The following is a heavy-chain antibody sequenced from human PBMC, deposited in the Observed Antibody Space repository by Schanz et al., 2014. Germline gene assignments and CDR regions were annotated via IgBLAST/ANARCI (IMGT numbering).Heavy chain of an antibody. CDR2: INPNSGGT. CDR3: AREGTIIRGLTGWFDP. J-gene: IGHJ5*02. CDR1: GYTFTDYH. D-gene: IGHD3-10*01. Sequence: QVQLVQSGADVKKPGASVKVSCKASGYTFTDYHIHWVRQAPGQGLEWMGRINPNSGGTNFAQKFQGRVTVTRDTSISTAYMELGSLRFDATAVYYCAREGTIIRGLTGWFDPWGQGTLVTVSS. V-gene: IGHV1-2*06.